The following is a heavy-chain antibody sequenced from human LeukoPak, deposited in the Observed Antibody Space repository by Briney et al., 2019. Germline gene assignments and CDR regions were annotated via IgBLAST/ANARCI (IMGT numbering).Heavy chain of an antibody. CDR3: ARARDFGSMGPYYFDY. CDR1: GFTFSSYS. V-gene: IGHV3-21*01. Sequence: GGSLRLSCAASGFTFSSYSMNCVRQAPGKRLEWVSSISSSSSYIYYADSVKGRFTISRDNAKNSLYLQMNSLRAEDTAVYYCARARDFGSMGPYYFDYWGQGTLVTVSS. CDR2: ISSSSSYI. D-gene: IGHD2/OR15-2a*01. J-gene: IGHJ4*02.